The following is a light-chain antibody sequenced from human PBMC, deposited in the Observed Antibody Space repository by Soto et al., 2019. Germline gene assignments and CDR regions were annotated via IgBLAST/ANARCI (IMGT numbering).Light chain of an antibody. Sequence: EIVLTQSPATLSLSPGQRATLSCRASQSVGTYLAWYQQKPGQAPRLLIYDASNRATGIPARVSGGGSGTDFTLTISGLEPEDFAVCYCQRRTNWPPLTFGGGTKVEI. J-gene: IGKJ4*01. CDR2: DAS. CDR1: QSVGTY. CDR3: QRRTNWPPLT. V-gene: IGKV3-11*01.